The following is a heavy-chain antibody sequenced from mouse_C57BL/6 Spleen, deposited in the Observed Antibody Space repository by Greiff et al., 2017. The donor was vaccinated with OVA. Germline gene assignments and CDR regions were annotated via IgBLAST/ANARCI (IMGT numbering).Heavy chain of an antibody. CDR2: IDPSDSYT. CDR3: ARRGDGYYP. CDR1: GYTFTSYW. D-gene: IGHD2-3*01. Sequence: QVQLQQPGAELVMPGASVKLSCKASGYTFTSYWMHWVKQRPGQGLEWIGEIDPSDSYTNYNQKFKGKSTLTVDKSSSTAYMQLSSLTAEDSAVYYCARRGDGYYPWGQGTLVTVSA. J-gene: IGHJ3*01. V-gene: IGHV1-69*01.